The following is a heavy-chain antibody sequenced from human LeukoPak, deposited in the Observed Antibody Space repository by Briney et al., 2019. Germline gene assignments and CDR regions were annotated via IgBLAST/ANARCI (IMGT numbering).Heavy chain of an antibody. CDR3: AREAVNYYDSSGYYFFDY. J-gene: IGHJ4*02. V-gene: IGHV4-4*07. CDR2: IYTSGST. D-gene: IGHD3-22*01. Sequence: SETLSLTCTVSGGSISSYYWSWLRQPAGKGLEWLGRIYTSGSTNYNPSLKSRVTMSVDTSKNQFSLKLSSVTAADTAVYYCAREAVNYYDSSGYYFFDYWGQGTLVTVSS. CDR1: GGSISSYY.